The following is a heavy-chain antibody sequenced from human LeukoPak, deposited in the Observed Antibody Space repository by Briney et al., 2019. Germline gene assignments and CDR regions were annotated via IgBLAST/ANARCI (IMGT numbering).Heavy chain of an antibody. CDR3: ALGVVVTAIGGYDY. J-gene: IGHJ4*02. D-gene: IGHD2-21*02. V-gene: IGHV3-33*01. CDR1: GFTFSDYG. Sequence: PGGSLRLSCAASGFTFSDYGMPWVRQAPGKGLEWVAVIWYDGSNKYYADSVKGRFTISRDNSKNTLYLQMNSLRAEDTAVYYCALGVVVTAIGGYDYWGQGTLVTVSS. CDR2: IWYDGSNK.